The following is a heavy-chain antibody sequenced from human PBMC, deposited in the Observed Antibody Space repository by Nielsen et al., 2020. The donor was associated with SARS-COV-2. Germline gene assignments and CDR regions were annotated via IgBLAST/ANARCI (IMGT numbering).Heavy chain of an antibody. CDR2: IYYSGST. Sequence: SETLSLTCAVYGGSFSGDYYWSWIRQPPGKGLEWIGYIYYSGSTYYNPSLKSRVTISVDMSKNQFSLKLSSVTAADTAVYYCARATYGSGVYYFDYWGQGTLVTVSS. D-gene: IGHD3-10*01. CDR1: GGSFSGDYY. V-gene: IGHV4-30-4*01. J-gene: IGHJ4*02. CDR3: ARATYGSGVYYFDY.